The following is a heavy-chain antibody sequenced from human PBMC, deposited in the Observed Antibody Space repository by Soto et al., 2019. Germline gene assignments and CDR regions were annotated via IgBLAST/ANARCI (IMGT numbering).Heavy chain of an antibody. J-gene: IGHJ4*02. CDR1: GYTFTGYY. V-gene: IGHV1-2*02. CDR2: INPNNGDT. D-gene: IGHD2-21*01. Sequence: ASVKVACKASGYTFTGYYIQWVRQAPGRGLEWMAWINPNNGDTNYAQKFEGRVTVTRDTSITTAFMELSSLRSDDSAIYYCARDIGGVSGIDYWGQGTPVTVPS. CDR3: ARDIGGVSGIDY.